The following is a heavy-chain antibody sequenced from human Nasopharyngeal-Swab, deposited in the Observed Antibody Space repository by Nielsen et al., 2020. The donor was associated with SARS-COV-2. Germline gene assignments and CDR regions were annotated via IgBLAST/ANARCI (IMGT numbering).Heavy chain of an antibody. CDR2: INTNTGNP. CDR3: ARVGGSGRYFNY. J-gene: IGHJ4*02. V-gene: IGHV7-4-1*02. D-gene: IGHD6-25*01. CDR1: VYSFISNA. Sequence: ASVTVSCQASVYSFISNAFNWLRQAPGQGPEWMGWINTNTGNPTYAQGFTGRFVFSLDTSVSTAYLQISSLKAEDTAVYYCARVGGSGRYFNYWGQGTLVTVSS.